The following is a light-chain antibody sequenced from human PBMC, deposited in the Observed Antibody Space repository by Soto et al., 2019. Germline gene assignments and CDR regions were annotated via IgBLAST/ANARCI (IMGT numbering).Light chain of an antibody. J-gene: IGKJ1*01. CDR1: QRISSW. CDR3: QQYNSYWT. CDR2: KAS. V-gene: IGKV1-5*03. Sequence: DIQMTQSPSTLSASVGDRVTITCRASQRISSWLAWYQQKPGKAPKLLIYKASSLESGVPSRFSGSGSGTEFTLTISSLQPDDFATYYCQQYNSYWTFGQWTKVEIK.